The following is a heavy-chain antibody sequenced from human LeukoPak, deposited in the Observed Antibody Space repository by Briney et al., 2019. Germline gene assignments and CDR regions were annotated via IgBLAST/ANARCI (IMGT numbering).Heavy chain of an antibody. CDR3: ARRAGAYSHPYDY. D-gene: IGHD4/OR15-4a*01. Sequence: GGSLRLSCAASGFTFSSYAMTWVRQAPGKGLEWVSGISGSGGNAYYTDSVRGRLSISRDNSKNTLYLQVNSLRAEDTAVYYCARRAGAYSHPYDYWGQGTLVTVSS. J-gene: IGHJ4*02. V-gene: IGHV3-23*01. CDR1: GFTFSSYA. CDR2: ISGSGGNA.